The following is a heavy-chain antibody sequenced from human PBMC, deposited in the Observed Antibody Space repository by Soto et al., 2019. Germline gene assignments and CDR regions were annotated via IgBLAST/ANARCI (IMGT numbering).Heavy chain of an antibody. J-gene: IGHJ4*02. CDR2: IPYDGSTK. Sequence: QVQLVESGGGVVQPGRSLRLSCAASGFTFSSYGMHWVRQAPGKGLGWVAVIPYDGSTKYYADSVKGRFTISRDNSKNTLYLQMNSLRAEDTAVYYCAKERYSSRSPDFDYWGQGTPVTVSS. D-gene: IGHD6-13*01. CDR1: GFTFSSYG. V-gene: IGHV3-30*18. CDR3: AKERYSSRSPDFDY.